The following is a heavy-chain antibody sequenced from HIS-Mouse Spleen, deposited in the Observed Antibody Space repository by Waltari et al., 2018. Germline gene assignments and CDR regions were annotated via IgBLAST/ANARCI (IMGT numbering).Heavy chain of an antibody. CDR3: ARVGYSGYDYYYYYGMDV. CDR2: IYYRWRP. CDR1: GGSISSSSYY. D-gene: IGHD5-12*01. Sequence: QLQLQESGPGLVKPSETLSLTCTVSGGSISSSSYYWGWIRQPPGKGLEWIGRIYYRWRPYSNPYLKSRVTISVDTSMTQFSRKLSSVTAADTAVYYCARVGYSGYDYYYYYGMDVWGQGTTVTVS. V-gene: IGHV4-39*07. J-gene: IGHJ6*02.